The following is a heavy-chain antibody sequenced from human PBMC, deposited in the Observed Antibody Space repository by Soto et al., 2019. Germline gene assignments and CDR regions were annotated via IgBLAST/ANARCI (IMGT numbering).Heavy chain of an antibody. D-gene: IGHD3-22*01. CDR2: ISAYTSDT. V-gene: IGHV1-18*01. CDR3: TRYFYDSSGYSHFDY. CDR1: GYTFTNYG. Sequence: ASVKVSCKASGYTFTNYGISWVRQAPGQGLEWVGWISAYTSDTNYAQKLQGRVTMTTETSTSTGYMELRSLRSDDTAVYYCTRYFYDSSGYSHFDYWGLGTLVTVSS. J-gene: IGHJ4*02.